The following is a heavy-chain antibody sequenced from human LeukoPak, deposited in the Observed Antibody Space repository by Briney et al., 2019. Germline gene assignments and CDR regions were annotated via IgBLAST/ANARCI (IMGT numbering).Heavy chain of an antibody. CDR2: ISYDGSNQ. CDR3: AKGSHYYDSGGYYIEY. Sequence: PGRSLRLSCAGSGFTFSSYGMHWVRQAPGKGLEWVAVISYDGSNQYYAVSVKGRFTISRDNSKNTLYLQMNSLRPDDTAVYFCAKGSHYYDSGGYYIEYWGQGTLVAVSS. D-gene: IGHD3-22*01. J-gene: IGHJ4*02. V-gene: IGHV3-30*18. CDR1: GFTFSSYG.